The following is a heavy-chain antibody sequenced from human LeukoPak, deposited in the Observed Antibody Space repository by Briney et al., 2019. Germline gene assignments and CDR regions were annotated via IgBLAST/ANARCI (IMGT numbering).Heavy chain of an antibody. CDR1: GYAFSTYY. J-gene: IGHJ3*02. CDR3: ARDGLMGGTSHIAFDI. Sequence: GASVKVSCKAYGYAFSTYYIHWVRQAPGQGPEWMGMISPGGGTTMYAQKFQGRVTLTREMSTSTLYMEVNSLRSEDTAVYYCARDGLMGGTSHIAFDIWGQGTMVAVSS. D-gene: IGHD1-26*01. CDR2: ISPGGGTT. V-gene: IGHV1-46*01.